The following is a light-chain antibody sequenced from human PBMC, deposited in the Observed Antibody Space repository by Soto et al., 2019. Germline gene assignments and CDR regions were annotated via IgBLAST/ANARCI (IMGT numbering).Light chain of an antibody. CDR2: GSS. CDR3: QQYDISPRT. V-gene: IGKV3-20*01. CDR1: QSLNSFY. J-gene: IGKJ1*01. Sequence: EIVLTQSPGPLSLSPGERATLSCRASQSLNSFYLAWYQQKPGQAPRLLIYGSSNRATGIPDRFSGRGSGTDCTLTISRRDPEDFAVYYCQQYDISPRTFGQGTKVEVK.